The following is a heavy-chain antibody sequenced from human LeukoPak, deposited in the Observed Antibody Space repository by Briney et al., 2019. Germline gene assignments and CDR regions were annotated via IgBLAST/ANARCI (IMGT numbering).Heavy chain of an antibody. CDR2: IKQDGSEK. V-gene: IGHV3-7*01. J-gene: IGHJ3*02. CDR3: AREYSSSSGKAFDI. Sequence: PGGSLRLSCAASGFIIISYRMSWVRQAPGKGLEWVANIKQDGSEKYYVDSVKGRFTISRDNAKNSLYLQMNSLRAEDTAVYYCAREYSSSSGKAFDIWGQGTLVTVSS. D-gene: IGHD6-6*01. CDR1: GFIIISYR.